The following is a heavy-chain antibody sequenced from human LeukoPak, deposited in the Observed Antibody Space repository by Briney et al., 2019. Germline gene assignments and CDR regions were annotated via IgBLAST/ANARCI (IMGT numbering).Heavy chain of an antibody. CDR3: AREGVVPADPLDY. J-gene: IGHJ4*02. D-gene: IGHD2-2*01. Sequence: PGGSLRLSCAASGFTFSSYWMHWVRQAPGKGLVWVSRINSDGSSTSYADSVKGRFTIFRDNAKNTLYLQMNSLRAEDTAVYYCAREGVVPADPLDYWGQGTLVTVSS. V-gene: IGHV3-74*01. CDR1: GFTFSSYW. CDR2: INSDGSST.